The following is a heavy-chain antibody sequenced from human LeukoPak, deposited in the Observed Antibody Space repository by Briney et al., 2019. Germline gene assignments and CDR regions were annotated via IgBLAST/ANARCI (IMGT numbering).Heavy chain of an antibody. CDR1: GYTFSDYS. Sequence: ASVKVSCKASGYTFSDYSIHWVRQAPGQGLEWMGWIIPSSGGTHYAQKFQGRVSMTGDTSSSTAYMELSRLRSDDTAVYYCAREEVRSTGRFYKWGPGTLVSVSS. V-gene: IGHV1-2*02. CDR2: IIPSSGGT. D-gene: IGHD2-2*01. CDR3: AREEVRSTGRFYK. J-gene: IGHJ4*02.